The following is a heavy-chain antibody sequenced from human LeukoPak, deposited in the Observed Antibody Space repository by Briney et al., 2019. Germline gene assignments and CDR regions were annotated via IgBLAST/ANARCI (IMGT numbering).Heavy chain of an antibody. CDR1: GGSISSYY. CDR2: IYYSGTT. D-gene: IGHD6-6*01. Sequence: SETLSLTCTVSGGSISSYYWSWIRQPPGKGLVWIGYIYYSGTTNYNPSLKSRVTMSVDTSKNQFSLKLSSVTAADTAIYYCARDHTSSSHFDYWGQGILVTVSS. CDR3: ARDHTSSSHFDY. V-gene: IGHV4-59*01. J-gene: IGHJ4*02.